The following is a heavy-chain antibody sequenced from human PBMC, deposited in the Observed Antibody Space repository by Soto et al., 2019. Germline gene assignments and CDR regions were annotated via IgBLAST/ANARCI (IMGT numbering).Heavy chain of an antibody. CDR2: ISACNGNT. Sequence: ASVKVSCKASGYTFTSYGISWVRQAPGQGLEWMGWISACNGNTNYAQKLQGRVTMTTDTSTSTAYMELRSLRSDDTAVYYCAGSYGSGSYSNDAFDYWGEGTLVTVSS. CDR3: AGSYGSGSYSNDAFDY. J-gene: IGHJ4*02. V-gene: IGHV1-18*01. D-gene: IGHD3-10*01. CDR1: GYTFTSYG.